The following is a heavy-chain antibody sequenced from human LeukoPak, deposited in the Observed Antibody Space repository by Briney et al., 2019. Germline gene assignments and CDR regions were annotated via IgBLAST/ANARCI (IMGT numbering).Heavy chain of an antibody. CDR1: GYSFTSCW. D-gene: IGHD6-13*01. V-gene: IGHV5-51*01. J-gene: IGHJ4*02. Sequence: GESLKISCKGFGYSFTSCWIGWVRQMPGKGLEWMGIVFPDDSNTRYSPSFQGQVTISADKSISTAYLQWSSLKASDTAMYYYARGQQQLVPQNFDYWGQGTLVTVSS. CDR2: VFPDDSNT. CDR3: ARGQQQLVPQNFDY.